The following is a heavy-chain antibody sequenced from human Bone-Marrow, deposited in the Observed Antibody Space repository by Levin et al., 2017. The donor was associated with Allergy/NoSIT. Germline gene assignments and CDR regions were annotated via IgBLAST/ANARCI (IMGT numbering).Heavy chain of an antibody. CDR3: ARWGSTSCYDY. CDR2: ISTDGDGT. Sequence: LSLTCAASGFTFSTSAMHWVRQAPGKGLEYVSAISTDGDGTYYANSVKGRFAISRDNSRNTLFLHMGSLRAEDMAVYYCARWGSTSCYDYWGQGTLVTVSS. CDR1: GFTFSTSA. J-gene: IGHJ4*02. D-gene: IGHD2-2*01. V-gene: IGHV3-64*01.